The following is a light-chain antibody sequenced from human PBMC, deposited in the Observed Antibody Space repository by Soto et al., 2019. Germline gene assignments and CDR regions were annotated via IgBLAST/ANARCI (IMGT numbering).Light chain of an antibody. V-gene: IGKV1-39*01. CDR2: AAS. CDR3: QQSYSIPFS. J-gene: IGKJ3*01. Sequence: DIQMTQSPPSLSASVGDRVTITCRASETVITYLNWYQQKPGKAPRVLIYAASSLQSGVPSRFSGSASGTDFTLTINSLQPEDSATYYCQQSYSIPFSFGPGTKVDIK. CDR1: ETVITY.